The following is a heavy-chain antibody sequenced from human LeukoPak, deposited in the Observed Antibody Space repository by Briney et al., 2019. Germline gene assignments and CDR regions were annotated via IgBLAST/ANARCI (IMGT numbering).Heavy chain of an antibody. V-gene: IGHV4-34*01. CDR3: ARGLRRSCSGGSCYSNSYNWFDP. J-gene: IGHJ5*02. D-gene: IGHD2-15*01. Sequence: SETLSLTCAVYGGSFSGYYWRWIRQPPGKGLEWIGEINHSGRTNYTPSLKSRVPISVDTSTNQFSLKQSSVTAADTAVYYCARGLRRSCSGGSCYSNSYNWFDPWGQGTLVTVSS. CDR2: INHSGRT. CDR1: GGSFSGYY.